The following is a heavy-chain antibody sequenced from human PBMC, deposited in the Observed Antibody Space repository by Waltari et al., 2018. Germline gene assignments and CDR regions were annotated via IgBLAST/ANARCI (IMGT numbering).Heavy chain of an antibody. V-gene: IGHV3-30-3*01. CDR3: ARGGAVAGPFEY. CDR2: ISYDGSNK. J-gene: IGHJ4*02. D-gene: IGHD6-19*01. CDR1: GFTFSSYA. Sequence: QVQLVESGGGVVQPGRSLRLSCAASGFTFSSYAMHWVRQAPGKGLEWVAVISYDGSNKYSADSVKGRFTISRDNSKNTLYLQMNSLRAEDTAVYYCARGGAVAGPFEYWGQGTLVTVSS.